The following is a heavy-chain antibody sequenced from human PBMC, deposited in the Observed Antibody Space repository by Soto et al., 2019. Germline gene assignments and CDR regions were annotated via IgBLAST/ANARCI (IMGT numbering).Heavy chain of an antibody. D-gene: IGHD4-4*01. CDR2: IYWDDDK. CDR1: GFSLSTSGVG. J-gene: IGHJ4*02. Sequence: QITLKESGPTLVKPTQTLTLTCTFSGFSLSTSGVGVGWIRQPPGKALEWLALIYWDDDKRYSPSLKSRLTTPKDTSKNQVVLTMTNMDPVDTATYYYAHRQTTVSWGTFDYWGQGTLVTVSS. V-gene: IGHV2-5*02. CDR3: AHRQTTVSWGTFDY.